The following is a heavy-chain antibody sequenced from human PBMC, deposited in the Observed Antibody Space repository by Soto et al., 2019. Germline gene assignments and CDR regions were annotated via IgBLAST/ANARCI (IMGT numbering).Heavy chain of an antibody. D-gene: IGHD2-15*01. V-gene: IGHV1-69*01. CDR3: AREGKGYCSGGSCEYN. J-gene: IGHJ4*02. CDR1: GGTFSSYA. CDR2: IIPIFGTA. Sequence: QVQLVQSWSEVKKPGSSVKVSCKASGGTFSSYAISWVRQAPGQGLEWMGGIIPIFGTANYAQKFLGRVTINSDESTSTAYMELSILRSEDTSVYYCAREGKGYCSGGSCEYNWGQGTLVTVSS.